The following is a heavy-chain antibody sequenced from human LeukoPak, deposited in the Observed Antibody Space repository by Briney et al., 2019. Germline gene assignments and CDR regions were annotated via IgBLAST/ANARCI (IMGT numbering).Heavy chain of an antibody. CDR3: ARDRVVVVAAVYYGMDV. CDR1: GGSISSSSYY. D-gene: IGHD2-15*01. CDR2: MYYSGST. Sequence: PSETLSLTCTVSGGSISSSSYYWGWIRQPPGKGLEWIGSMYYSGSTYYNPSLKSRVTISVDKSKNQFSLKLSSVTAADTAVYYCARDRVVVVAAVYYGMDVWGQGTTVTVSS. J-gene: IGHJ6*02. V-gene: IGHV4-39*07.